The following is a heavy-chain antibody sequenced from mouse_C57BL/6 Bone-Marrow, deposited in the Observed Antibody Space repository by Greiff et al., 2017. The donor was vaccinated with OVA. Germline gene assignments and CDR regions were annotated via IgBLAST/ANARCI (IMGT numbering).Heavy chain of an antibody. D-gene: IGHD1-1*01. J-gene: IGHJ2*01. Sequence: QVQLQQPGAELVKPGASVKMSCKASGYTFTSYCITWVKQRPGQGLEWIGDIYPGSGSTNYNEKFKSKATLTVDTSYSTAYIQLSNLTSEDSAVYYCASYGSITYLDYWGQGTTLTVSS. CDR3: ASYGSITYLDY. V-gene: IGHV1-55*01. CDR2: IYPGSGST. CDR1: GYTFTSYC.